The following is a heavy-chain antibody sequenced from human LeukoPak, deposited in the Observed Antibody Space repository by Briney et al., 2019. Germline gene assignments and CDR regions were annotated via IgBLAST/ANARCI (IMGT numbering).Heavy chain of an antibody. CDR2: IGASGEST. CDR3: AKDIQLST. CDR1: GFTFRNHA. J-gene: IGHJ3*01. Sequence: GGSLRLSCAASGFTFRNHAMSWVRQAPGKGLEWVSLIGASGESTYYADSVKGRFTISRDNSKNTLSLQMNSLRVEDTAMYFCAKDIQLSTWGLGTMVTVSS. V-gene: IGHV3-23*01. D-gene: IGHD5-24*01.